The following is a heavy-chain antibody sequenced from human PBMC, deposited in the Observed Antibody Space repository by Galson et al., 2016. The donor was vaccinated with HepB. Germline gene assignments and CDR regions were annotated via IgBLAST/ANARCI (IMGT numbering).Heavy chain of an antibody. J-gene: IGHJ5*02. CDR2: LYSGGTT. CDR3: ASAPTITTIWGS. D-gene: IGHD5-24*01. V-gene: IGHV3-53*01. Sequence: SLRLSCAASGITVTTNYISWVRQAPGKGLEWVAILYSGGTTVYADSVRGRFTISRDDSKNTVHLQINRLRVEYTAMYFCASAPTITTIWGSWGQGTLVTVSS. CDR1: GITVTTNY.